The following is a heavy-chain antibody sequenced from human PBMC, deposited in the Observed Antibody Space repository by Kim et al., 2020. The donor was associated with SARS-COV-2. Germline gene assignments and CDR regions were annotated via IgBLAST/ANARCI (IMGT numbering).Heavy chain of an antibody. CDR2: INPNSGGT. J-gene: IGHJ6*02. Sequence: ASVKVSCKASGYTFTGYYMHWVRQAPGQGLEWMGWINPNSGGTNYAQKFQGWVTMTRDTSISTAYMELSRLRSDDTAVYYCAREQGYSSGWYHPYYYYGMDVWGQGTTVTVSS. D-gene: IGHD6-19*01. V-gene: IGHV1-2*04. CDR1: GYTFTGYY. CDR3: AREQGYSSGWYHPYYYYGMDV.